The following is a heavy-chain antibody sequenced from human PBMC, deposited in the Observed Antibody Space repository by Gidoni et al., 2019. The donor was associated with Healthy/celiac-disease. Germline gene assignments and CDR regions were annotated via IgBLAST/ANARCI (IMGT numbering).Heavy chain of an antibody. D-gene: IGHD2-2*01. V-gene: IGHV4-30-4*01. CDR2: IYYSGST. CDR1: GGSISSGDYY. CDR3: ARKVPAAMEWGYAFDI. Sequence: QVQLQESGPGLVKPSQTLSLTCTVSGGSISSGDYYWSWIRQPPGKGLEWIGYIYYSGSTYYNPSLKSRVTISVDTSKNQFSLKLSSVTAADTAVYYCARKVPAAMEWGYAFDIWGQGTMVTVSS. J-gene: IGHJ3*02.